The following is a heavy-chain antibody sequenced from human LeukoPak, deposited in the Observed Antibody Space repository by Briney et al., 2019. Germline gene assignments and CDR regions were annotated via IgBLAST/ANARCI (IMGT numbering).Heavy chain of an antibody. V-gene: IGHV1-2*02. D-gene: IGHD6-13*01. J-gene: IGHJ4*02. CDR1: GYTFTGYY. CDR2: INPNSGGT. CDR3: ARVGLAAVAPATY. Sequence: ASVKVSCKASGYTFTGYYMHWVRQAPGQGLEWMGWINPNSGGTNYAQKFQGRVTMTRDTSISTAYMELSRLRSDDTAVYYCARVGLAAVAPATYWGQGTLVTVSS.